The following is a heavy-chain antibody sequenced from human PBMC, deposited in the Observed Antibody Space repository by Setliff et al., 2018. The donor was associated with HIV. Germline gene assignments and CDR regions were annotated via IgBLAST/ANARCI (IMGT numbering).Heavy chain of an antibody. D-gene: IGHD6-6*01. CDR2: INAGNGNT. CDR1: GYTFTSYA. J-gene: IGHJ4*02. Sequence: GASVKVSCKASGYTFTSYAMHWVRQAPGQRLEWMGWINAGNGNTKYSQKFQGWVTMTRDTSISTAYMELSRLRPDDTAVYYYASGSEGSSSSEFDYWGQGTLVTVSS. V-gene: IGHV1-3*01. CDR3: ASGSEGSSSSEFDY.